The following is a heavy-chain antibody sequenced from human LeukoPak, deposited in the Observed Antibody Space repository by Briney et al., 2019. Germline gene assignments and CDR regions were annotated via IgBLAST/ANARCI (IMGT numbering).Heavy chain of an antibody. D-gene: IGHD5-12*01. Sequence: GGSLRLSCAASGFTFSDYYMSWIRQAPGKGLEWVSYISSSSYTNYADSVKGRFTIPRDNAKNSLYLQMNSLRAEDTAVYYCARGHNIVATKPYFDYWGQGTLVTVSS. CDR3: ARGHNIVATKPYFDY. CDR1: GFTFSDYY. V-gene: IGHV3-11*05. J-gene: IGHJ4*02. CDR2: ISSSSYT.